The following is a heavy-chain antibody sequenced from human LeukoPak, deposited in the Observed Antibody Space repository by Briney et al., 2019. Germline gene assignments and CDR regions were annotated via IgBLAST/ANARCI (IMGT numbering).Heavy chain of an antibody. D-gene: IGHD5-24*01. CDR3: ASGIQLMWDTLPFDY. CDR1: GGSISSSSYY. Sequence: SEILSLTCTVSGGSISSSSYYWGWIRQPPGKGLEWIGSIYYSGSTYYNPSLKSRVTISVDTSKNQFSLKLSSVTAADTAVYYCASGIQLMWDTLPFDYWGQGTLVTVSS. J-gene: IGHJ4*02. V-gene: IGHV4-39*01. CDR2: IYYSGST.